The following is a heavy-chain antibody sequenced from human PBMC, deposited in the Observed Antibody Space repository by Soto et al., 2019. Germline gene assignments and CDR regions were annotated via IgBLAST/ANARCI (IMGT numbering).Heavy chain of an antibody. V-gene: IGHV3-66*01. CDR2: IYSGGTT. CDR1: GFTVSSNY. Sequence: EVQLLESGGGLVQPGGSLRLSCAASGFTVSSNYMSWVRQAPGKGLEWASVIYSGGTTYYADSVKGRFTISRDNSKNTLYLQMNSLRAEDTAVYYCARNGDSSDYRGWFDPWGQGTRVTVSS. D-gene: IGHD3-22*01. CDR3: ARNGDSSDYRGWFDP. J-gene: IGHJ5*02.